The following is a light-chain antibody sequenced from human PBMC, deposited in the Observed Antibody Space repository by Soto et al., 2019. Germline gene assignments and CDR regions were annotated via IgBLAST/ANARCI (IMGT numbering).Light chain of an antibody. J-gene: IGKJ4*01. CDR3: QQRSSWPLT. CDR2: DAS. V-gene: IGKV3-11*01. Sequence: ETVLPQSPAILSLSPGERATLSCRASQSVGTYLAWYQQKSGQAPRLLISDASDRAPGIPARFSGSGSGTDFTLTISSLEPEDVAVYYCQQRSSWPLTFGGGTTVDVK. CDR1: QSVGTY.